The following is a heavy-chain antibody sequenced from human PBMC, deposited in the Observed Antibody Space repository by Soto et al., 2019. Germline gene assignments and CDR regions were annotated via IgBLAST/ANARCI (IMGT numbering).Heavy chain of an antibody. V-gene: IGHV3-72*01. CDR1: RLPFSDHK. CDR3: GQRGGGDNWNPGGF. CDR2: SRNKADSYAT. D-gene: IGHD1-20*01. Sequence: PXGFLRVSRAASRLPFSDHKLDWVRQAPGKGLEWIGLSRNKADSYATEYAASVKGRFTISRDDSQNSLYLQMNSLKTEDTAVYNRGQRGGGDNWNPGGFWGQGTTVTVSS. J-gene: IGHJ6*02.